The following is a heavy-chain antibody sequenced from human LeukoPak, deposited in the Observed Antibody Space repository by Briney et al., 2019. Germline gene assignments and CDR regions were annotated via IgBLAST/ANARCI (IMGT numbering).Heavy chain of an antibody. D-gene: IGHD6-13*01. J-gene: IGHJ6*03. V-gene: IGHV3-64*01. CDR2: ISSNGGST. Sequence: GGSLRLSCAGSGFTFSSYAMHWVRQAPGKGLEYVSAISSNGGSTYYANSVKGRFTISRDNSKNTLYLQMGSLRAEDMAVYYCARDLGAAAGHYMDVWGKGTTVTISS. CDR3: ARDLGAAAGHYMDV. CDR1: GFTFSSYA.